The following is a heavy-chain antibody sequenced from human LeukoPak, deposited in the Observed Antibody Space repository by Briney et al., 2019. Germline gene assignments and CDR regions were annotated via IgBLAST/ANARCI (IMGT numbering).Heavy chain of an antibody. CDR1: GFTFSGYA. CDR3: ARGDTAMVN. J-gene: IGHJ4*02. V-gene: IGHV3-23*01. CDR2: ITGSGGSA. D-gene: IGHD5-18*01. Sequence: GGSLRLSCAASGFTFSGYALSWVRQAPGKGLEWVSTITGSGGSAYYADSVKGRFTISRDNSKNTLYLQMNSLRAEDTAVYYCARGDTAMVNWGQGTLVTVSS.